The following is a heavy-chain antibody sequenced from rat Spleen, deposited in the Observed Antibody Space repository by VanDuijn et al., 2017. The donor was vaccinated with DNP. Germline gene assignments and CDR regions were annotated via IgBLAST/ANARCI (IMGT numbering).Heavy chain of an antibody. Sequence: EVQLVESGGGLVQAGRSLKLSCAASGFTFSDYNMAWVRQAPKKGLEWVATIFYDGSSNYYRDSVRGRFTISRDNAEDTLFLQMNSLRSEDTATYYCTRATGFDYWGQGVTVTVSS. CDR2: IFYDGSSN. CDR3: TRATGFDY. J-gene: IGHJ2*01. CDR1: GFTFSDYN. V-gene: IGHV5S10*01. D-gene: IGHD4-2*01.